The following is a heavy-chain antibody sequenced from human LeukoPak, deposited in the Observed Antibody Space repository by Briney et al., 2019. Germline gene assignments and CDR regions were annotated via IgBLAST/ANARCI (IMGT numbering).Heavy chain of an antibody. CDR3: ARWKGDYYDRNFDY. Sequence: PGGSLRLSCAASGFTFSDYYMSWIRQAPGKGLECVSYISSSSRYTNYADSVKGRFTISRDNAKNSLYLQMNSLRAEDTAVYYCARWKGDYYDRNFDYWGQGTLVTVSS. V-gene: IGHV3-11*03. CDR1: GFTFSDYY. D-gene: IGHD3-22*01. J-gene: IGHJ4*02. CDR2: ISSSSRYT.